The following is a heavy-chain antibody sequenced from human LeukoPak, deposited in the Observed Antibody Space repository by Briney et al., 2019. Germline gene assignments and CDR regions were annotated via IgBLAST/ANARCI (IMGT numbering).Heavy chain of an antibody. J-gene: IGHJ4*02. CDR3: ARTASINYYDSSAYYFLY. CDR2: ISYDGSNK. CDR1: GFTFSSYA. Sequence: GGSLRLSCAASGFTFSSYAMHWVRQAPGKGLEWVAVISYDGSNKYYADSVKGRFTIPRDNSKNTLYLQMNSLRAEDTAVYYCARTASINYYDSSAYYFLYWGQGTLVTVSS. D-gene: IGHD3-22*01. V-gene: IGHV3-30*04.